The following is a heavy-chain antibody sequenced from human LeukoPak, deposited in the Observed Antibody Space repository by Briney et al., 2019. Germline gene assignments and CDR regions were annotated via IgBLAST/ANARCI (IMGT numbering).Heavy chain of an antibody. J-gene: IGHJ3*02. Sequence: GGSLRLSCAASGFTFSSHSMNWVRQAPGKGLEWVSSISSSNSYIYYADLVKGRFTISRDNAKNSLYLQMNSLRAEDTAVYYCARDVIGYGDYMDAFDIWGQGTMVTVSS. D-gene: IGHD4-17*01. CDR1: GFTFSSHS. CDR2: ISSSNSYI. V-gene: IGHV3-21*01. CDR3: ARDVIGYGDYMDAFDI.